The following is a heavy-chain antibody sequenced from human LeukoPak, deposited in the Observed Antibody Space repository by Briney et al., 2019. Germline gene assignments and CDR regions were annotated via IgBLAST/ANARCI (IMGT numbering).Heavy chain of an antibody. Sequence: GGSLRLSCAASEFTFSKYAMHWGRQAPGKGLEWVTFIRYDGSTEYYIDSVKGRFTISRNNAKNTMYLQMNSLRTEDTAIYYWAKDPEYSGSGTPGAFDYWGQGTLVTVSA. CDR1: EFTFSKYA. CDR2: IRYDGSTE. D-gene: IGHD3-10*01. CDR3: AKDPEYSGSGTPGAFDY. V-gene: IGHV3-30*02. J-gene: IGHJ4*02.